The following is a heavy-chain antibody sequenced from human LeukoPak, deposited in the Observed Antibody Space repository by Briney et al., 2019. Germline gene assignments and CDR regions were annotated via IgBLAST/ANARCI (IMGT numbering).Heavy chain of an antibody. Sequence: GGSLRLSCAASGFTFSSYEMNWVRQAPGKGLEWVSYISSSGSTIYYADSVKGRFTISRDNAKSSLYLQMDSLRAEDTAVYYCAREGTVTTSPDYWGQGTLVTVSS. D-gene: IGHD4-17*01. CDR3: AREGTVTTSPDY. CDR1: GFTFSSYE. J-gene: IGHJ4*02. CDR2: ISSSGSTI. V-gene: IGHV3-48*03.